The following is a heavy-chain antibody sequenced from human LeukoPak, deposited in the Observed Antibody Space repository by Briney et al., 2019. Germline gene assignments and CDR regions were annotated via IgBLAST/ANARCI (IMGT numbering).Heavy chain of an antibody. CDR3: AASRSSWYTFGY. J-gene: IGHJ4*02. CDR1: GGSISSYY. CDR2: IYYSGST. D-gene: IGHD6-13*01. V-gene: IGHV4-59*01. Sequence: PSETLSLTCTVSGGSISSYYWSWIRQPPGKELEWIGYIYYSGSTNYNPSLKSRVTISVDTSKNQFSLKLSSVTAADTAVYYCAASRSSWYTFGYWGQGTLVTVSS.